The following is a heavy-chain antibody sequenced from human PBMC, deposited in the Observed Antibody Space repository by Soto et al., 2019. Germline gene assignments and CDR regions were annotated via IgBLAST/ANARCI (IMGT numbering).Heavy chain of an antibody. CDR1: GFTFSSYA. D-gene: IGHD6-19*01. CDR2: ISGSGGST. J-gene: IGHJ3*02. CDR3: AKSFSGWLDAFDI. Sequence: GGSLRLSCAASGFTFSSYAMSWVRQAPGKGLEWVSAISGSGGSTYHADSVKGRFTISRDNSKNTLYLQMNSLRAEDTAVYYCAKSFSGWLDAFDIWGQGTMVTVSS. V-gene: IGHV3-23*01.